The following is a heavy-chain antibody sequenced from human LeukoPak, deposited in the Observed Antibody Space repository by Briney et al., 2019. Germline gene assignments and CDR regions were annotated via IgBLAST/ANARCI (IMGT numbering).Heavy chain of an antibody. CDR2: IYYSGST. CDR3: ASVNRGWFGVGEY. Sequence: SETLSLTCTVSGGSISSGGFYWGWIRQPPEKGLEWIGSIYYSGSTYYSPSHESRVTISVDTSKNQFSLKLTSVTAADTALYYCASVNRGWFGVGEYWGQGTLVTVSS. CDR1: GGSISSGGFY. D-gene: IGHD3-10*01. V-gene: IGHV4-39*01. J-gene: IGHJ4*02.